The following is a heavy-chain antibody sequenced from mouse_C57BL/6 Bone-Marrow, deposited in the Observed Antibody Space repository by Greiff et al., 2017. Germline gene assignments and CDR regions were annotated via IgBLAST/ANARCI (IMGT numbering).Heavy chain of an antibody. J-gene: IGHJ2*01. V-gene: IGHV1-15*01. D-gene: IGHD2-3*01. CDR2: IDPETGGT. CDR3: TRDGRYFDY. Sequence: VQLQQSGAELVRPGASVTLSCKASVYTFTDYEMHWVKQTPVHGLEWIGAIDPETGGTAYNQKFKGKAILTADKSSSTAYMELRSLTSEDSAVYYCTRDGRYFDYWGQGTTLTVSS. CDR1: VYTFTDYE.